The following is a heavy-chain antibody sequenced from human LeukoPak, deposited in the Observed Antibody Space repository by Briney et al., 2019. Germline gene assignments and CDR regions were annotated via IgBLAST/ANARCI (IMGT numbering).Heavy chain of an antibody. J-gene: IGHJ4*02. CDR3: ARDTPNYGDFDY. V-gene: IGHV1-69*04. D-gene: IGHD4-17*01. CDR1: GVTFSSYA. Sequence: GSSVKVSCKASGVTFSSYAISWVRQAPGQGLERMGRIIPILGIANYAQKFQGRVTITADKSTSTAYMELSSLRSEDTAVYYCARDTPNYGDFDYWGQGTLVTVSS. CDR2: IIPILGIA.